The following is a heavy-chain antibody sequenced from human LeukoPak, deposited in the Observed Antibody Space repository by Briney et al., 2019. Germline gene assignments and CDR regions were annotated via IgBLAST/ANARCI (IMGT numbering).Heavy chain of an antibody. CDR3: ARSRYCSSTSCYEIFYSGYD. CDR2: IIPIFGTA. J-gene: IGHJ4*02. Sequence: SVKVSCKASGGTFSSYAISWVRQAPGQGLEWMGGIIPIFGTANYAQKFQGRVTITADESTSTAYMELSSLRSEDTAVYYCARSRYCSSTSCYEIFYSGYDWGQGTLVTVSS. CDR1: GGTFSSYA. D-gene: IGHD2-2*01. V-gene: IGHV1-69*01.